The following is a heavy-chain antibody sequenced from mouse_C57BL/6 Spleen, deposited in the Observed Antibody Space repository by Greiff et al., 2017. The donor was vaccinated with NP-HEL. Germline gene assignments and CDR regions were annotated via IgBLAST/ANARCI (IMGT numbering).Heavy chain of an antibody. J-gene: IGHJ2*01. CDR2: IYPSDSET. Sequence: QVQLQQPGAELVRPGSSVKLSCKASGYTFTSYWMDWVKQRPGQGLEWIGNIYPSDSETHYNQKFKDKATLTVDKSSSTAYMQLSSLTSEDSAVYYCARSYGNYGDYFDYWGQGTTLTVSS. D-gene: IGHD2-1*01. V-gene: IGHV1-61*01. CDR3: ARSYGNYGDYFDY. CDR1: GYTFTSYW.